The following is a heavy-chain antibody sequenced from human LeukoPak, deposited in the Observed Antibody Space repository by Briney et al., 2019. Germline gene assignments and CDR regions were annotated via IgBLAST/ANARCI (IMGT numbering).Heavy chain of an antibody. J-gene: IGHJ4*02. CDR2: ISYDGSNK. CDR3: AKVYGEVDY. Sequence: SCKASGYTFTGYYMHWVRQAPGKGLEWVAVISYDGSNKYYADSVKGRFTISRDNSKNTLYLQMNSLRAEDTAVYYCAKVYGEVDYWGQGTLVTVSS. D-gene: IGHD4-17*01. V-gene: IGHV3-30*18. CDR1: GYTFTGYY.